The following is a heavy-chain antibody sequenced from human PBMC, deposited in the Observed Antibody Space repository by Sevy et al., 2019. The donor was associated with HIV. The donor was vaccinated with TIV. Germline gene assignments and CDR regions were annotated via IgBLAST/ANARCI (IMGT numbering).Heavy chain of an antibody. Sequence: GGSLRLSCAASGFTFSSYGMHWVRQAPGKGLEWVAVIWYDGSNKYYADSVKGRFTISRDNSKNTLYLQMNSLRAEDTAVYYCARGADYGSGSYNMRRYYYYYGMDVWAKGPRSPSP. CDR2: IWYDGSNK. D-gene: IGHD3-10*01. J-gene: IGHJ6*02. V-gene: IGHV3-33*01. CDR1: GFTFSSYG. CDR3: ARGADYGSGSYNMRRYYYYYGMDV.